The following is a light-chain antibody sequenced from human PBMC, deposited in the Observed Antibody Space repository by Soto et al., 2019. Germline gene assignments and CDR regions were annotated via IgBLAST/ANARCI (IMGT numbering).Light chain of an antibody. CDR2: DAS. J-gene: IGKJ5*01. CDR3: QYYGSSHSNT. V-gene: IGKV3-11*01. CDR1: QSVSSY. Sequence: EIVLTQSPATLSLSPGERATLSCRASQSVSSYLAWYQQKPGQAPRLVIYDASNRATGIPARFSGSGSGTDFTLTISSLEPEDFAVYYCQYYGSSHSNTFGQGTRLEIK.